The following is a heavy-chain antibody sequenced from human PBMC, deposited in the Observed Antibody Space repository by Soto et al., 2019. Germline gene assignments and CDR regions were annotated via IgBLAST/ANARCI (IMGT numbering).Heavy chain of an antibody. V-gene: IGHV1-2*02. D-gene: IGHD3-10*02. CDR2: INPDNGVP. CDR1: GYTFTGYY. Sequence: ASVKVSCKASGYTFTGYYVTWARQAPLRGLEWMGWINPDNGVPNYAQKFQGRATLSRDTSINTAYMELSRLTSDDTAMYYCAWADDPCSNLTYYFDYWGQGTLVTVSS. J-gene: IGHJ4*02. CDR3: AWADDPCSNLTYYFDY.